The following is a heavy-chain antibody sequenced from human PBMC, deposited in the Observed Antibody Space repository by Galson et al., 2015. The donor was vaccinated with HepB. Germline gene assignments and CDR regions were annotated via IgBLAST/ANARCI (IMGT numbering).Heavy chain of an antibody. Sequence: SLRLSCAASGFIFSGSTMHWVRQASEKGLEWVGRIRTKPNNYATAYATSVKGRFTISRDDSKNMAYLQMNSLKTEDTAVYYCTTCSSGNCYPFDYWGQGTLVTVSS. CDR3: TTCSSGNCYPFDY. CDR1: GFIFSGST. D-gene: IGHD2-15*01. J-gene: IGHJ4*02. V-gene: IGHV3-73*01. CDR2: IRTKPNNYAT.